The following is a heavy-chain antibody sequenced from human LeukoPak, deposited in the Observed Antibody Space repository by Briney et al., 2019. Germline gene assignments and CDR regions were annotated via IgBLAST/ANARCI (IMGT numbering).Heavy chain of an antibody. V-gene: IGHV4-59*01. J-gene: IGHJ4*02. D-gene: IGHD5-12*01. CDR2: IYYSGST. CDR3: ARDPWPGYYFDY. CDR1: GVSISSYY. Sequence: SETLSLTCTVSGVSISSYYWNWIRQPPGKGLEWIGYIYYSGSTNYNPSLKSRVTISVDTSKNQFSLNLRSVTAADTAVYYCARDPWPGYYFDYWGQGTLVTVSS.